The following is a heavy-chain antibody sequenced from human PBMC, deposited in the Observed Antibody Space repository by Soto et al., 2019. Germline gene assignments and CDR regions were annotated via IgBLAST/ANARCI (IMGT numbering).Heavy chain of an antibody. V-gene: IGHV4-30-4*01. CDR3: ARLSEVYYDSSGLLSSHFDY. CDR1: GGSISSGDYY. D-gene: IGHD3-22*01. Sequence: QVQLQESGPGLVKPSQTLSLTCTVSGGSISSGDYYWSWIRQPPGKGLEWIGYIYYSGSTYYNPSLKSRVTISVDTSKNQFSLKLSSVTAADTAVYYCARLSEVYYDSSGLLSSHFDYWGQGTLVTVSS. J-gene: IGHJ4*02. CDR2: IYYSGST.